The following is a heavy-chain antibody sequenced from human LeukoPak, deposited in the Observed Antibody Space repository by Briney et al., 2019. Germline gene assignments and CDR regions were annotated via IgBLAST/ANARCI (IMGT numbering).Heavy chain of an antibody. CDR2: IYYSGST. Sequence: SQTLSLTCTVSGGSISSGGYYWSWIRQHPGKGLEWIGYIYYSGSTYYNPSLKSRVTISVDTSKNQFSLKLSSVTAADTAVYYCARDKRPYYYDSSGDWYFDLWGRGTLVTVSS. CDR1: GGSISSGGYY. J-gene: IGHJ2*01. CDR3: ARDKRPYYYDSSGDWYFDL. D-gene: IGHD3-22*01. V-gene: IGHV4-31*03.